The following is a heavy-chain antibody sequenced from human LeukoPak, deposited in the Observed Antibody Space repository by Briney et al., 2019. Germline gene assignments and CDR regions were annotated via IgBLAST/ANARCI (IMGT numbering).Heavy chain of an antibody. CDR2: IYSGGST. CDR1: GFTFSSYA. Sequence: GGSLRLSCAASGFTFSSYAMSWVRQAPGKGLEWVSVIYSGGSTYYADSVKGRFTISRDNSKNTLYLQMNSLRAEDTAVYYCARARAYCSGGSCYSEGLHWFDPWGQGTLVTVSS. V-gene: IGHV3-66*01. D-gene: IGHD2-15*01. CDR3: ARARAYCSGGSCYSEGLHWFDP. J-gene: IGHJ5*02.